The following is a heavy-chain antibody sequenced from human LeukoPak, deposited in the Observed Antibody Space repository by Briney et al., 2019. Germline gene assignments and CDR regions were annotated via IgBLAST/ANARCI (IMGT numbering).Heavy chain of an antibody. CDR2: MNPNSGNT. CDR3: ARGLRYNWNSPVGY. J-gene: IGHJ4*02. Sequence: ASVKVSCKASGYTFTSYDINWVRQATGQGLEWMGWMNPNSGNTGYAQKFQGRVTITRNTSISTAYMELSSLRSEDTAVYYCARGLRYNWNSPVGYWGQGTLVTVSS. CDR1: GYTFTSYD. V-gene: IGHV1-8*03. D-gene: IGHD1-7*01.